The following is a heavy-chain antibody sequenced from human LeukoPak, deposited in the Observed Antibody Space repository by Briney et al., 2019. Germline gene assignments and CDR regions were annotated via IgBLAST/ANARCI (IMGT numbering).Heavy chain of an antibody. J-gene: IGHJ3*02. Sequence: PSETLSLTCAVSGGSISSGGYSWSWIRQPPGKGLEWIGYIYHSGSTYYNPSLKSRVTISVDRSKNQFSLKLSSVTAADTAVYYCARGYCSSTSCYRNPKANFDIWGQGTMVTVSS. V-gene: IGHV4-30-2*01. CDR1: GGSISSGGYS. CDR3: ARGYCSSTSCYRNPKANFDI. CDR2: IYHSGST. D-gene: IGHD2-2*02.